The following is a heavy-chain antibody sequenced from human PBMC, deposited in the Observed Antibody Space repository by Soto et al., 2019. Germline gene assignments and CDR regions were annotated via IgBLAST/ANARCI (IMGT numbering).Heavy chain of an antibody. CDR1: GGSISSYY. Sequence: PSETLSLTCTVSGGSISSYYWGWIRQPPGKGLEWIGSIYYSGSTYYNPSLKSRVTISVDTSKNQFSLKLSSVTAADTAVYYCATEDDSSGYYPFDYWGQGTLVTVSS. CDR2: IYYSGST. CDR3: ATEDDSSGYYPFDY. V-gene: IGHV4-39*01. D-gene: IGHD3-22*01. J-gene: IGHJ4*02.